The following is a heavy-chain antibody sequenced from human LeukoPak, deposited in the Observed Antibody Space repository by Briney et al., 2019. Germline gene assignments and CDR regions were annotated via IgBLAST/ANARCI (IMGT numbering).Heavy chain of an antibody. V-gene: IGHV4-38-2*01. J-gene: IGHJ5*02. CDR2: IYHSGST. Sequence: SETLSLTCAVSGYSISSGYYWGWIRQPPGKGLEWIGSIYHSGSTYYNPSLKSRVTISVDTSKNQFSLKLSSVTAADTAAYYCALGSDILTGYNWFDPWGQGTLVTVSS. CDR3: ALGSDILTGYNWFDP. D-gene: IGHD3-9*01. CDR1: GYSISSGYY.